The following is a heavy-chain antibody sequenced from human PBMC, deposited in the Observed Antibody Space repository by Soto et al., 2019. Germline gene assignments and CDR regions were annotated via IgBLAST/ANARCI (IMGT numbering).Heavy chain of an antibody. CDR1: GGSISSGDYY. Sequence: SETLSLTCTVSGGSISSGDYYWSWIRQPPGKGLEWIGYIYYSGSTYYNPSLKSRVTISVDTSKNQFSLKLSSVTAADTAVYYCARDSHFVVGLLGWFDPWGQGTLVTVSS. D-gene: IGHD2-15*01. J-gene: IGHJ5*02. V-gene: IGHV4-30-4*01. CDR2: IYYSGST. CDR3: ARDSHFVVGLLGWFDP.